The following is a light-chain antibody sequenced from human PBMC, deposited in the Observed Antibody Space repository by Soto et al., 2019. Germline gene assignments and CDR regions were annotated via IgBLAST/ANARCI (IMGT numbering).Light chain of an antibody. Sequence: EIVMTQSPATLSVSPGERATLSCRASQSVSSNLVWYQQKPGQAPRLLIYGASTRATGIPARFSGSGSGTEFALTISSLEPEDFAVYYCQQRSNWPLTFGGGTNVEIK. CDR1: QSVSSN. CDR2: GAS. J-gene: IGKJ4*01. V-gene: IGKV3-15*01. CDR3: QQRSNWPLT.